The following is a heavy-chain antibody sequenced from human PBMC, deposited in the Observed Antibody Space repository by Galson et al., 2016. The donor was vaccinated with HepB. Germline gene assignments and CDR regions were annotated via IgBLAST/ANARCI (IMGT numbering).Heavy chain of an antibody. Sequence: SLRLSCAVSGVPVSGFNITSNYMHWVRQAPGKGLEWVSVIYSAGRTFYADSVKGRFTISRDNAKNILYFQMNSLRADDTAVYYCARPSESEGGSHDAFDLWGQGTMVTVSS. V-gene: IGHV3-66*04. CDR2: IYSAGRT. D-gene: IGHD1-26*01. CDR1: GVPVSGFNITSNY. J-gene: IGHJ3*01. CDR3: ARPSESEGGSHDAFDL.